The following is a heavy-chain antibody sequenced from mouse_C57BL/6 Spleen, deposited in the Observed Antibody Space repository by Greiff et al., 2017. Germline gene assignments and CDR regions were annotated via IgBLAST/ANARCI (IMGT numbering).Heavy chain of an antibody. V-gene: IGHV1-82*01. D-gene: IGHD3-2*02. Sequence: VKLVESGPELVKPGASVKISCKASGYAFSSSWMNWVKQRPGKGLEWIGRIYPGDGDTNYNGKFKGKATLTADKSSSTAYMQLSSLTSEDSAVYLCARHGAQAAWFAYWGQGTLVTVSA. CDR2: IYPGDGDT. CDR3: ARHGAQAAWFAY. J-gene: IGHJ3*01. CDR1: GYAFSSSW.